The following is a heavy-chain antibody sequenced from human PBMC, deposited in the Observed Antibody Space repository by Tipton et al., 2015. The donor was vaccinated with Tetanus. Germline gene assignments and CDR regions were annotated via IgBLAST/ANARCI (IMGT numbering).Heavy chain of an antibody. Sequence: TLSLTCTVSGASISTYSWTWIRQSPGKGLEWIAYLYFSGNTNYNPSLKTRVTMSPDTSKNQVSLRLNSVTAADTAVYYCARAGEGGYDATMGCYYYYMGVWGKGTTVTVSS. CDR3: ARAGEGGYDATMGCYYYYMGV. CDR2: LYFSGNT. D-gene: IGHD5-12*01. CDR1: GASISTYS. V-gene: IGHV4-59*01. J-gene: IGHJ6*03.